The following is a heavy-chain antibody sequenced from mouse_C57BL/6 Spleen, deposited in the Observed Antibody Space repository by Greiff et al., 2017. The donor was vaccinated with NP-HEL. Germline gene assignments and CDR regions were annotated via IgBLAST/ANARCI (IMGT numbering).Heavy chain of an antibody. D-gene: IGHD2-3*01. J-gene: IGHJ4*01. Sequence: VQLQQSGPELVKPGASVKISCKASGYAFSSSWMNWVKQRPGKGLEWIGRIYPGDGDTNYNGKFKGKATLTADKSSSTAYMQLSSLTSEDSAVYFCARNDGYHYYAMDYWGQGTSVTVSS. V-gene: IGHV1-82*01. CDR2: IYPGDGDT. CDR1: GYAFSSSW. CDR3: ARNDGYHYYAMDY.